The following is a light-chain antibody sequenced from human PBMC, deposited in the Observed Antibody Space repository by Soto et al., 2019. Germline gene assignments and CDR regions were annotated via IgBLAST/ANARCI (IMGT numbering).Light chain of an antibody. Sequence: EIVLTQSPGTLSLSPVERATLSCRASQSVSSSYLAWFQLKPGQAPRLLIYGASGKATGIPDRFSGRGSGTDFTLIINRLEPEDFAVFYCQQYATSPTFGQGTRLEIK. CDR3: QQYATSPT. CDR2: GAS. V-gene: IGKV3-20*01. J-gene: IGKJ5*01. CDR1: QSVSSSY.